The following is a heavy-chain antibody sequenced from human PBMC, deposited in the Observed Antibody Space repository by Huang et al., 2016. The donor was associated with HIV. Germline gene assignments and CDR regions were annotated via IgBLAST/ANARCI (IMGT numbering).Heavy chain of an antibody. D-gene: IGHD4-17*01. CDR1: GGSISSSSYY. Sequence: QLQLQESGPGLVKPSETLSLTCTVSGGSISSSSYYWGWIRQSPGKGLGWIGSIYYIGKGYDNPSLKSRVTMSVDRSANQFSLKMHSVTAADTAVYYCASRTTVTTTSNYHYFYMDVWGKGTTVIVSS. CDR2: IYYIGKG. V-gene: IGHV4-39*01. CDR3: ASRTTVTTTSNYHYFYMDV. J-gene: IGHJ6*03.